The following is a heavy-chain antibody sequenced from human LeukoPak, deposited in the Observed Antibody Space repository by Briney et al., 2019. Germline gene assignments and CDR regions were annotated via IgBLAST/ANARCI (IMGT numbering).Heavy chain of an antibody. V-gene: IGHV5-51*01. J-gene: IGHJ4*02. D-gene: IGHD1-26*01. CDR3: ERQRVGATAYYFDY. CDR2: IYPGDSDT. CDR1: GYSLTSYW. Sequence: GESLKISWKGSGYSLTSYWIGWVRQMPGKGLEWIGSIYPGDSDTRYSPSFQGQVTISADKSISTAYLQWSSPKASDTAMYYCERQRVGATAYYFDYWGQGTMVTVSS.